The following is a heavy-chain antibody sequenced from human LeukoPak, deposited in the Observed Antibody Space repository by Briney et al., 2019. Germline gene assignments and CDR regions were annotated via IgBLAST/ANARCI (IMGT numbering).Heavy chain of an antibody. CDR1: GFTFNTYG. J-gene: IGHJ4*02. CDR2: IKEDGSEK. CDR3: ARDGLWLDQNFDY. D-gene: IGHD6-19*01. Sequence: PGGSLRLSCAASGFTFNTYGMSWVRQAPGKGLEWVANIKEDGSEKYYVDSVKGRFTISRDNDKNSLYLQMNSLRAEDTAVYYCARDGLWLDQNFDYWGQGTLVTVST. V-gene: IGHV3-7*01.